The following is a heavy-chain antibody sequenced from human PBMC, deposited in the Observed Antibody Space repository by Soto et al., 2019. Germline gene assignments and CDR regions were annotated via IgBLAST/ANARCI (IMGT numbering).Heavy chain of an antibody. CDR3: ERGRYGDY. CDR2: ISAHNGNT. J-gene: IGHJ4*02. Sequence: QVHLVQSGAEVKKPGASVKVSCKGSGYAFTTYGIPWVRQAPGQGLEWMGWISAHNGNTNYEQKLQGKVTVTRDTSTSTAYMELRSLSSDDTAVYYCERGRYGDYWGQGALVTVSS. D-gene: IGHD1-1*01. CDR1: GYAFTTYG. V-gene: IGHV1-18*01.